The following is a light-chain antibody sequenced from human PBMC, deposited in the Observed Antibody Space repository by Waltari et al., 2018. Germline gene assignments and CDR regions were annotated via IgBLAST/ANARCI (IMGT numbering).Light chain of an antibody. V-gene: IGKV2-28*01. CDR2: SGS. J-gene: IGKJ4*01. CDR1: QTLLNSNGYNY. Sequence: DVVMTQSPLFLPVTPGEPASISCRSSQTLLNSNGYNYLDWFLQKPGQSPQLLIYSGSNRASGVPDRFIGSGSGTDFTLKISRVEAEDVGISYCMQALQSPLTFGGGTKVEIK. CDR3: MQALQSPLT.